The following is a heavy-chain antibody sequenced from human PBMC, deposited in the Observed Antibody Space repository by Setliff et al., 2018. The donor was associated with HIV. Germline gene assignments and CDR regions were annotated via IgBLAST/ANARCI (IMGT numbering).Heavy chain of an antibody. V-gene: IGHV1-18*01. D-gene: IGHD6-19*01. CDR1: GYTFNSYG. CDR2: IATYNGNT. CDR3: ARGVSQAYTYGSGAYYYFDF. Sequence: ASVKVSCKASGYTFNSYGISWVRQAPGQGPEWVGWIATYNGNTNYAQRLQGRVTLTTDTSTSTAYMELRSLRFDDTAVYFCARGVSQAYTYGSGAYYYFDFWGLERWSPSPQ. J-gene: IGHJ4*01.